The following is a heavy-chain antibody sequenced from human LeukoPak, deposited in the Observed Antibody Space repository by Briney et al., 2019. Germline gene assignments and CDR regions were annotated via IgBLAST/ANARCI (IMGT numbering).Heavy chain of an antibody. CDR2: INHSGST. V-gene: IGHV4-34*01. Sequence: SETLTLTCAVYGGSFSGYYWSWIRQPPGKGLEWIGEINHSGSTNYNPSLKSRVTISVDTSKNQFSLQLNSVTPEDTAVYYCAREGCSGGSCYPYYYYMDVWGKGTTVTVSS. J-gene: IGHJ6*03. D-gene: IGHD2-15*01. CDR1: GGSFSGYY. CDR3: AREGCSGGSCYPYYYYMDV.